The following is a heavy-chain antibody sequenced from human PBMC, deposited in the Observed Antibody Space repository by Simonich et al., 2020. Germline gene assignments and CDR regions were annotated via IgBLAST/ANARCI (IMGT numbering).Heavy chain of an antibody. Sequence: QVQLQESGPGLVNPSATLSLTCPVSGGSISSYYWGWIRQPAGKGLEWIGRIYTSGSTNYNPSLKSRVTISVDKSKNQFSLKLSSVTAADTAVYYCARGAYSSSSGDYWGQGTLVTVSS. D-gene: IGHD6-6*01. CDR3: ARGAYSSSSGDY. CDR1: GGSISSYY. CDR2: IYTSGST. V-gene: IGHV4-4*07. J-gene: IGHJ4*02.